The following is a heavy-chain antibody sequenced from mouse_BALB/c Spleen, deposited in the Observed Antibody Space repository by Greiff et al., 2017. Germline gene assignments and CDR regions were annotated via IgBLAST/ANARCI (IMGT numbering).Heavy chain of an antibody. Sequence: QVQLKESGPELVKPGASVRISCKASGYTFTSYYIHWVKQRPGQGLEWIGWIYPGNVNTKYNEKFKGKATLTADKSSSTAYMQLSSLTSEDSAVYFCAREDYGNYYAMDYWGQGTSVTVSS. J-gene: IGHJ4*01. CDR1: GYTFTSYY. V-gene: IGHV1S56*01. D-gene: IGHD2-1*01. CDR3: AREDYGNYYAMDY. CDR2: IYPGNVNT.